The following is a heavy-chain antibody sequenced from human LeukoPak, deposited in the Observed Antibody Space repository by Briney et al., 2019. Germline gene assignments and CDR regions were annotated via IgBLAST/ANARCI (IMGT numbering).Heavy chain of an antibody. V-gene: IGHV3-21*01. Sequence: PGGSLRLPCAASGFTFSSYSMNWVRQAPGKGLEWVSSISSSSSYIYYADSVKGRFTISRDNAKNPLYLQMNSLRAEDTAVYYCARDSGYDSDAFDIWGQGTMVTVSS. CDR3: ARDSGYDSDAFDI. CDR1: GFTFSSYS. J-gene: IGHJ3*02. D-gene: IGHD5-12*01. CDR2: ISSSSSYI.